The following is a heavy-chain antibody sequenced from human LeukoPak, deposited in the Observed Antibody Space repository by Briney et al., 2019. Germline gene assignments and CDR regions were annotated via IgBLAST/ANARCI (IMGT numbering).Heavy chain of an antibody. D-gene: IGHD6-19*01. CDR3: GRHVSNGWDYHYGLDV. CDR2: AYYTGEI. J-gene: IGHJ6*02. V-gene: IGHV4-39*01. Sequence: SGTLSLTCTVSGGSLSSIGCYWGGGRQSPGRGLGWVGSAYYTGEIYSTPSLKSRLTISVDTSKNQFALTLTSVTAADTAVYYCGRHVSNGWDYHYGLDVWGQGTTVTVSS. CDR1: GGSLSSIGCY.